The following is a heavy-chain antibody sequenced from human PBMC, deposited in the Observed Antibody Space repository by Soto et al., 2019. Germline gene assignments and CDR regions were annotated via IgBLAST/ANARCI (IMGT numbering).Heavy chain of an antibody. V-gene: IGHV4-30-4*01. CDR2: IYYSGST. D-gene: IGHD3-22*01. CDR1: GGSISSGDYY. J-gene: IGHJ6*02. Sequence: PSETLSLTCTVSGGSISSGDYYWSWIRQPPGKGLEWIGYIYYSGSTYYNPSLKSRVTISVDTSKNQFSLKLSSVTAADTAVYYCARDHLNYDSSGYQYYHYYYGMDVWGQGTTVTGSS. CDR3: ARDHLNYDSSGYQYYHYYYGMDV.